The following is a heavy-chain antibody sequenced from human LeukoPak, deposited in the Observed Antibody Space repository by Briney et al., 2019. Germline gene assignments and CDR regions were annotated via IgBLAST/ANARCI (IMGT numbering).Heavy chain of an antibody. CDR3: ATSKRLMVRGVIIFAGSDY. D-gene: IGHD3-10*01. CDR1: GYTFTSYG. J-gene: IGHJ4*02. V-gene: IGHV1-18*01. Sequence: ASVKVSCKASGYTFTSYGISWVRQAPGQGLEWMGWISAYNGNTNYAQKFQGRVTMTEDTSTDTAYMELSSLRSEDTAVYYCATSKRLMVRGVIIFAGSDYWGQGTLVTVSS. CDR2: ISAYNGNT.